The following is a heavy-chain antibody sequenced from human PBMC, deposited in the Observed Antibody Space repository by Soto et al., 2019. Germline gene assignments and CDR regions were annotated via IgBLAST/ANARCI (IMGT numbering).Heavy chain of an antibody. CDR2: ISYDGSNK. D-gene: IGHD4-17*01. CDR3: ARDLENYGAESYYFDY. Sequence: QVQLVESGGGVVQPGRSLRLSCAASGFTFSSYAMHWVRQAPGKGLEWVAVISYDGSNKYYADSVKGRFTISRDNSKNTLYLQMNSLRAEDTAVYYCARDLENYGAESYYFDYWGQGTLVTVS. CDR1: GFTFSSYA. V-gene: IGHV3-30-3*01. J-gene: IGHJ4*02.